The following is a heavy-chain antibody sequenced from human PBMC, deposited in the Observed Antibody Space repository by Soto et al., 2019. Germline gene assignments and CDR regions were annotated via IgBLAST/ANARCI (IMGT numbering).Heavy chain of an antibody. Sequence: LRLSCAASGFTFSSYGMHWVRQAPGKGLEWVAVISYDGSNKYYADSVKGRFTISRDNSKNTLYLQMNSLRAEDTAVYYCAKERRTITIFRVVMSLHDYWGQGTLVTVSS. CDR2: ISYDGSNK. CDR1: GFTFSSYG. D-gene: IGHD3-3*01. V-gene: IGHV3-30*18. CDR3: AKERRTITIFRVVMSLHDY. J-gene: IGHJ4*02.